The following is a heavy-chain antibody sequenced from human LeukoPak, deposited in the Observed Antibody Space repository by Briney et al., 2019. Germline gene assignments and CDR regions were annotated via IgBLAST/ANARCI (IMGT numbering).Heavy chain of an antibody. D-gene: IGHD5-12*01. CDR3: VRDRNGYDFVH. V-gene: IGHV1-2*02. CDR1: GYTSTGYY. Sequence: GASVKVSCKASGYTSTGYYVHWMRQAPGQGLEWMGWLNPNTGGTIYAQKFQGRVTMTRDTSISTAYMELSRLRSDDTAVYYCVRDRNGYDFVHWGQGALVTVSS. CDR2: LNPNTGGT. J-gene: IGHJ4*02.